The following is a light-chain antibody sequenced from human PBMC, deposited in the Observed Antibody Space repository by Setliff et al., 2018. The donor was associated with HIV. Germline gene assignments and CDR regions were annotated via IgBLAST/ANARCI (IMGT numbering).Light chain of an antibody. J-gene: IGLJ1*01. Sequence: SVLAQPASVSGSPGQSLAISCTGTGDDIGGYNFVPWYQQHPGKAPKLIISDLNERTSGISDRFSGSRSGYTASLTISGLQPEDEADYYCGSFVTASTYLFGTGTKVTVL. V-gene: IGLV2-14*01. CDR2: DLN. CDR1: GDDIGGYNF. CDR3: GSFVTASTYL.